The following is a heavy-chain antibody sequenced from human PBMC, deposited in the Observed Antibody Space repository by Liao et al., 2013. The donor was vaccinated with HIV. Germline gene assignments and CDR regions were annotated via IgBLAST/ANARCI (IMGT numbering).Heavy chain of an antibody. CDR1: GASLRGYY. V-gene: IGHV4-34*01. J-gene: IGHJ4*02. Sequence: QVQLQQWGAGLVKPAETLSLTCAVDGASLRGYYWGWIRQPPGKGLEWLGEVTHSGGTNHNPSLKNRLTISVDTSKNQVSLKLDSVTAADTAIYFCARGRTVATTPLAYWGQGTLVTVSS. CDR2: VTHSGGT. D-gene: IGHD5-12*01. CDR3: ARGRTVATTPLAY.